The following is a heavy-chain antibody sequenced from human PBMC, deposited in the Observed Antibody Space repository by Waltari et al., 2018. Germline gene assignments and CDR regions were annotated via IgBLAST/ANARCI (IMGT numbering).Heavy chain of an antibody. CDR3: ARHAFGNSGWHFFDY. J-gene: IGHJ4*02. CDR1: GYIFTNPW. D-gene: IGHD6-19*01. CDR2: FDPSGTYT. Sequence: EVQLVQSGAEINKPGESLRISCQGSGYIFTNPWITWVRQMPGKGLEWMGRFDPSGTYTNYSPSFQGHVTVSADKSISTAYLQWSSLKASDTAIYYCARHAFGNSGWHFFDYWGQGTLVTVSS. V-gene: IGHV5-10-1*03.